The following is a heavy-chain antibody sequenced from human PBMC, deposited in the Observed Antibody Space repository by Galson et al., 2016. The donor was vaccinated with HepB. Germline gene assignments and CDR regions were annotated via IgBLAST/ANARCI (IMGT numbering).Heavy chain of an antibody. CDR1: GFTFSSHA. J-gene: IGHJ3*02. Sequence: SLRLSCAASGFTFSSHAMFWVRQAPGKGLQWLAVISFDGGNTYYADSVKGRFTFSRDSSENTLYLQINSLRAEDTAVYYCARLSTGDRIWGQGTMVTVSS. CDR2: ISFDGGNT. CDR3: ARLSTGDRI. D-gene: IGHD3-10*01. V-gene: IGHV3-30*14.